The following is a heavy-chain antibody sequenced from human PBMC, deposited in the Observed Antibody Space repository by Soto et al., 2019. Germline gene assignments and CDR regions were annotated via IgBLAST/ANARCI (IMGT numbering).Heavy chain of an antibody. D-gene: IGHD2-2*01. Sequence: QVQLVESGGGVVQPGRSLRLACAASGFTFRTYTLHWVRQAPGKGLEWVAVISFDGSNKYYAGSVKGRFTISRDNSKNTLYLEMNSLRAEDTAVYYCARDYATTAPFDYWGQGTLVTVSS. CDR2: ISFDGSNK. CDR3: ARDYATTAPFDY. J-gene: IGHJ4*02. V-gene: IGHV3-30-3*01. CDR1: GFTFRTYT.